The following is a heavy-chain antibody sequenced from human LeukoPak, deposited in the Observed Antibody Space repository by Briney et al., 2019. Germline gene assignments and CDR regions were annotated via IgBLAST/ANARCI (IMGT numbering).Heavy chain of an antibody. V-gene: IGHV4-34*01. D-gene: IGHD3-16*01. CDR3: ARGSRDVLMITFGGVKSAYFQH. CDR1: GGSFSGYY. Sequence: SETLSLTCAVYGGSFSGYYWSWIRPPPREGLWWVGEVDDSGSTNYNPSLKSRVTISVDTSKNQFSMNLSSVTAADTAVYYCARGSRDVLMITFGGVKSAYFQHWGQGILVTVSS. CDR2: VDDSGST. J-gene: IGHJ1*01.